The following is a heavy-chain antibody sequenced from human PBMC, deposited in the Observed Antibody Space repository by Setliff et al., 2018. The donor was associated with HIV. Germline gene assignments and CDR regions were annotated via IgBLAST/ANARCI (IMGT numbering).Heavy chain of an antibody. V-gene: IGHV4-34*01. D-gene: IGHD2-21*01. CDR1: GGSLSNYD. Sequence: KSWETLSLTCSIYGGSLSNYDWSWLRQSPGKGLEWIGEVVESGGVHYNPSLKSRVTISVDTSKKEFSLKLSSVTAADTAVYFCARGRDCDSSNGFLRCYYNYGMDVWGRGTTVTVSS. CDR2: VVESGGV. CDR3: ARGRDCDSSNGFLRCYYNYGMDV. J-gene: IGHJ6*02.